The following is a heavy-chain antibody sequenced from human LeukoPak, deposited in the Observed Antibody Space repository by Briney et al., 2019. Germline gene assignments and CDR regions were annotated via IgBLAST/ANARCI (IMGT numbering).Heavy chain of an antibody. V-gene: IGHV4-59*01. Sequence: SETLSLTCTVSGCSFSSCVWSWIRQPPGKGLEGIAYIYYSGSTHYNSSLKSRITISLDTSRNQFSLKLSSVTAADTAVYCCARQLGDRLLFDYWGQGTLVTVSS. D-gene: IGHD2-21*01. CDR3: ARQLGDRLLFDY. CDR1: GCSFSSCV. J-gene: IGHJ4*02. CDR2: IYYSGST.